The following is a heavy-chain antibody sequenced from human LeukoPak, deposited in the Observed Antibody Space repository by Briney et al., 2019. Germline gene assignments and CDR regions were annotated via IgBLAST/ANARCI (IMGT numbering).Heavy chain of an antibody. CDR1: GYTFTGYY. V-gene: IGHV1-2*04. CDR3: ARGSVRGVYYYGMDV. D-gene: IGHD3-10*01. Sequence: AASVKVSCKASGYTFTGYYMHWVRQAPGQGLEWMGWINPNSGGTNYAQKFQGWVTMTRDTSISTAYMELSRLRSDDTAVYYCARGSVRGVYYYGMDVWGKGTTVTVSS. CDR2: INPNSGGT. J-gene: IGHJ6*04.